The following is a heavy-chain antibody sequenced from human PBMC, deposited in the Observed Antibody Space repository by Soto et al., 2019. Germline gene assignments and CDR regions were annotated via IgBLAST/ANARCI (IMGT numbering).Heavy chain of an antibody. D-gene: IGHD3-22*01. CDR1: GFTFSSYS. CDR2: ISSSSSTI. V-gene: IGHV3-48*02. Sequence: EVQLVESGGGLVQPGGSLRLSCAASGFTFSSYSMNWVRQAPGKGLEWGSYISSSSSTIYYADSVKGRFTISRDNAKNSLYLQMNSLRDEDTAVYYCARDIAEDYYDSSGLMVYWGQGTLVTVSS. J-gene: IGHJ4*02. CDR3: ARDIAEDYYDSSGLMVY.